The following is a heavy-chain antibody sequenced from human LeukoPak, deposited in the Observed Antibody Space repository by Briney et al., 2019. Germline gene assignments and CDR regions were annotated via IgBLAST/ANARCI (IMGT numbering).Heavy chain of an antibody. V-gene: IGHV3-23*01. CDR2: ISGSGGST. Sequence: PGGSLRLSCAASGFIVSSNYMSWVRQAPGKGLEWVSAISGSGGSTYYADSVKGRFTISRDNSKNTLYLQMNSLRAEDTAVYYCAKDPVVATILDWFDPWGQGTLVTVSS. CDR3: AKDPVVATILDWFDP. J-gene: IGHJ5*02. D-gene: IGHD5-12*01. CDR1: GFIVSSNY.